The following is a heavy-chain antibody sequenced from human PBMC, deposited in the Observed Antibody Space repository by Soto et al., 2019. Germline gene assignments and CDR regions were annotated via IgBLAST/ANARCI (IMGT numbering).Heavy chain of an antibody. Sequence: GESLKISCRTSGYRFTSYWLAWVRQMPGKGLEWMGIIFPSDSDTRYSPSFQGQVTISADRSTGTVFLQWASLKASDTAVYFCARKDKSGYFNWFDPWGQGTLVTVSS. CDR2: IFPSDSDT. CDR3: ARKDKSGYFNWFDP. CDR1: GYRFTSYW. V-gene: IGHV5-51*01. D-gene: IGHD3-22*01. J-gene: IGHJ5*02.